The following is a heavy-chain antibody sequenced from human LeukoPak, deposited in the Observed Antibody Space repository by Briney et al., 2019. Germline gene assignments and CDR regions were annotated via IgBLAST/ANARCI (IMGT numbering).Heavy chain of an antibody. Sequence: KASETLSLTCTVSGGSVSSGSYYWSWIRQPPGKGLEWIGYIYYSGSTNYNPSLKSRVTISVDTSKNQFSLKLSSVTAADTAVHYCARVEVTAFDYWGQGTLVTVSS. D-gene: IGHD4-11*01. J-gene: IGHJ4*02. CDR1: GGSVSSGSYY. V-gene: IGHV4-61*01. CDR3: ARVEVTAFDY. CDR2: IYYSGST.